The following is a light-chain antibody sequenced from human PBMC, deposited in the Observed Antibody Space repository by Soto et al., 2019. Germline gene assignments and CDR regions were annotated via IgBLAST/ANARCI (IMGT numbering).Light chain of an antibody. CDR1: QSISRW. CDR3: KKFNSYPIT. CDR2: EAS. J-gene: IGKJ5*01. V-gene: IGKV1-5*01. Sequence: DLQMTQSLATLSASVGERTTITCKASQSISRWLTWYQQKPGKATKLLIYEASSLESGVPSRFSGSGSGTEFTLTIGGLQPDDFATYFCKKFNSYPITVGQGKRLEIK.